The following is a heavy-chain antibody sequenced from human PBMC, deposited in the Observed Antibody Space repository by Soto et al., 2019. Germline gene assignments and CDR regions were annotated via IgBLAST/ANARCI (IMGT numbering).Heavy chain of an antibody. V-gene: IGHV4-59*01. CDR3: ARGSGFFGVKSYWYFDL. D-gene: IGHD3-3*01. CDR1: GGSISSYY. Sequence: QVQLQESGPGLVKPSETLSLTCTVSGGSISSYYWSWIRQPPGKGLEWIGYIYYSGSTNYNPSLKSRVTISVDTSKNQFSLKLSSVTAADTAVYYCARGSGFFGVKSYWYFDLWGRGTLVTVSS. J-gene: IGHJ2*01. CDR2: IYYSGST.